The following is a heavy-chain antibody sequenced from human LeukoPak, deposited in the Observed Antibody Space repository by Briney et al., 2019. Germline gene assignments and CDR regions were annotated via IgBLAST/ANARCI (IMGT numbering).Heavy chain of an antibody. J-gene: IGHJ4*02. CDR2: ISSSGSTI. CDR1: GFTFSSYE. V-gene: IGHV3-48*03. Sequence: GGSPRLSCAASGFTFSSYEMNWVRQAPGKGLEWVSYISSSGSTIYYADSVKGRFTISRDNAKNSLYLQMNSLRAEDTAVYYCARDPYGDYSLDYWGQGTLVTVSS. D-gene: IGHD4-17*01. CDR3: ARDPYGDYSLDY.